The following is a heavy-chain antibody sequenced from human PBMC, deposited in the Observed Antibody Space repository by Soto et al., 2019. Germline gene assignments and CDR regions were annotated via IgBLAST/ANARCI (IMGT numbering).Heavy chain of an antibody. V-gene: IGHV4-34*01. CDR1: GGSFSGYY. CDR2: IYYSGST. J-gene: IGHJ6*02. Sequence: SETLSLTCAVYGGSFSGYYWSWIRQPPGKGLEWIGSIYYSGSTYYNPSLKSRVTISVDKSKNQFSLKLSSVTAADTAVYYCARGSGWSYYYYYGMDVWGQGTTVTVSS. CDR3: ARGSGWSYYYYYGMDV. D-gene: IGHD6-19*01.